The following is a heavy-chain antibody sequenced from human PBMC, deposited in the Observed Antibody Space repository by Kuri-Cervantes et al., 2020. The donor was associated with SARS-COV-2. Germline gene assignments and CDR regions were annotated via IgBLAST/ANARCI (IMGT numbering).Heavy chain of an antibody. V-gene: IGHV3-7*01. CDR2: IKQDGSEK. Sequence: GESLKISCAASGFTFSSYWMSWVRQAPGKGLEWVANIKQDGSEKYYVDSVKGRFTISRDNAKNSLYLQMNSLRAEGTAVYYCARDMAVHYYFDYWGQGTLVTVSS. J-gene: IGHJ4*02. CDR1: GFTFSSYW. CDR3: ARDMAVHYYFDY. D-gene: IGHD6-19*01.